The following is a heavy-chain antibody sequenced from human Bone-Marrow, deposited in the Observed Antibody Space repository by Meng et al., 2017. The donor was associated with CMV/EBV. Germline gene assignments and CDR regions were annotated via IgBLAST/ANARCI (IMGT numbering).Heavy chain of an antibody. Sequence: SVKVSCKASGGTFSSYTISWVRQAPGQGLEWMGRIIPILGIANYAQKFQGRVTITADKSTSTAYMELSSLRSEDTAVYYCARAPRLYVRGPYYYYGMDVWGQGTTVTVSS. J-gene: IGHJ6*02. CDR3: ARAPRLYVRGPYYYYGMDV. V-gene: IGHV1-69*02. CDR1: GGTFSSYT. CDR2: IIPILGIA. D-gene: IGHD3-10*02.